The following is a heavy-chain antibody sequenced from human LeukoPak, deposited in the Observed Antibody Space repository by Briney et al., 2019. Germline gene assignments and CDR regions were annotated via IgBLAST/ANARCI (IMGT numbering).Heavy chain of an antibody. J-gene: IGHJ6*02. CDR1: GFTFSRYW. CDR2: INQDGTQK. V-gene: IGHV3-7*01. Sequence: PGGSLRLSCAASGFTFSRYWMSWVRQAPGKGLEWVANINQDGTQKFYVDSVKGRFTISRDNAKNSLYLQMNSLRAEDTAVYYCARKSTALDPSANLGYYGMDVWGQGTTVTVSS. D-gene: IGHD3-16*01. CDR3: ARKSTALDPSANLGYYGMDV.